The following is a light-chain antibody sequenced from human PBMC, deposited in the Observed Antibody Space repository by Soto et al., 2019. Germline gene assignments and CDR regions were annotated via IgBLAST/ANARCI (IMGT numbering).Light chain of an antibody. CDR2: DVS. Sequence: QSVLTQPRSVSGSPGQSVTISCTGTSSDVGDYNYVSWYQQYPGKAPKLVIYDVSKRPSGVPDRFSGSKSGNTASLTISGLQAEDEAAYSCCSFAGSYTFWVFCGGTKLTVL. CDR1: SSDVGDYNY. V-gene: IGLV2-11*01. CDR3: CSFAGSYTFWV. J-gene: IGLJ3*02.